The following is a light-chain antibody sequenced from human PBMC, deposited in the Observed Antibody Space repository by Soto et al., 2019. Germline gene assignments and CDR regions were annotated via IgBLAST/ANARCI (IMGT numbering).Light chain of an antibody. Sequence: DIVMTQSPLSLPVTPGEPASISCRSSQSLLHRNGYNYLDWYLQKPGQSPHLLIYLGSNRASGVPARLSGSGSGTDFTLKISRVEDEDVGVYYCMQALQTPRTFGQGTKLEIK. CDR3: MQALQTPRT. J-gene: IGKJ2*01. CDR2: LGS. V-gene: IGKV2-28*01. CDR1: QSLLHRNGYNY.